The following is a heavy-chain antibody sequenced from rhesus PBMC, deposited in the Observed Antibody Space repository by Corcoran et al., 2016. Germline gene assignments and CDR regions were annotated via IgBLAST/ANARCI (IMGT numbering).Heavy chain of an antibody. CDR2: IRNKANSSTT. CDR1: GSTFSNYY. V-gene: IGHV3-13*01. CDR3: TSVLAPRVVGY. Sequence: EVQLVESGGGLVQPGGSLSLSCAASGSTFSNYYMHWVRPAQGQGLEWVGLIRNKANSSTTEYAAAVKGRFTISRDDSKNTLYLQMSSLKTEDTALYYCTSVLAPRVVGYWGQGVLVTVSS. D-gene: IGHD2-39*01. J-gene: IGHJ4*01.